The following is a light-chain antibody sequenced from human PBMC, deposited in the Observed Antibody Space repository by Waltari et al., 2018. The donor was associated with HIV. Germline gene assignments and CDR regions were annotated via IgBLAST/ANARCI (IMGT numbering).Light chain of an antibody. CDR1: DTDFSLYKF. V-gene: IGLV2-14*03. CDR3: ASFTGDNTVM. J-gene: IGLJ3*02. CDR2: DVD. Sequence: AVTQPASVSGLPGQSTTISCTGDDTDFSLYKFVSWYQQHSGKPPLVILYDVDSRASGVSVRFAGSRSGNTASLTISGLRAEDEGHYYCASFTGDNTVMFGGGTEVTVL.